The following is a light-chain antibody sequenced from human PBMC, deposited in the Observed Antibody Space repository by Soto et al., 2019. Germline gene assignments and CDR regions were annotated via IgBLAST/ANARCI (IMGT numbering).Light chain of an antibody. CDR1: SSDVGGRDF. J-gene: IGLJ3*02. CDR3: SSYTNTTTVV. CDR2: NVN. Sequence: QSALTQVASVSGSPGQSITISCTGTSSDVGGRDFVSWYQQHPGKAPKLIIYNVNYRPSGVSDRFSGSKSGNTASLTISGLQADDEANYYCSSYTNTTTVVFSGGTKLTVL. V-gene: IGLV2-14*03.